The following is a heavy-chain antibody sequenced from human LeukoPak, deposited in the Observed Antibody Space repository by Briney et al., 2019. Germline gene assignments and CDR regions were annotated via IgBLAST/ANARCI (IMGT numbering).Heavy chain of an antibody. D-gene: IGHD3-10*01. CDR1: GLTFNSHS. CDR2: VSTNGDVT. J-gene: IGHJ4*02. CDR3: AKLSLSGRSQSADY. V-gene: IGHV3-23*01. Sequence: GGSLRLSCVAFGLTFNSHSMSWVRQAPGMGLEWVSVVSTNGDVTFYADSVKGRFTISRDNSKNTLFLQMNSLRAEDTAVYYCAKLSLSGRSQSADYWGQGTLVTVSS.